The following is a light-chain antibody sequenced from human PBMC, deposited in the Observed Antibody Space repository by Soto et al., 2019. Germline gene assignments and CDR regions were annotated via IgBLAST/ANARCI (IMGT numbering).Light chain of an antibody. CDR2: DAS. V-gene: IGKV3-15*01. Sequence: EIVLTQSQVTLSVSPGERATPSCRASQSVSGDLAWYHHKPGQAPRLXIYDASTRALDTPARFAGSGAGTEFTLTISSLQSEDFAVYFCQQYNNWPITFGQGTRLEIK. CDR3: QQYNNWPIT. J-gene: IGKJ5*01. CDR1: QSVSGD.